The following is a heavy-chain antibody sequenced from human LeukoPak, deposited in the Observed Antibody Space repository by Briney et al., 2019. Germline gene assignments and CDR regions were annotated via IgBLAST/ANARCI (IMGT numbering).Heavy chain of an antibody. CDR1: GFTFSSYG. Sequence: GGSLRLSCAASGFTFSSYGMHWVRQAPGKGLEWVAFIRYDGSNKYYADSVKGRFTISRDNSKNTLYLQMNSLRAEDTAVYYCASLTIYGGPPHFDYWGQGTLVTVSS. CDR2: IRYDGSNK. V-gene: IGHV3-30*02. D-gene: IGHD5-12*01. J-gene: IGHJ4*02. CDR3: ASLTIYGGPPHFDY.